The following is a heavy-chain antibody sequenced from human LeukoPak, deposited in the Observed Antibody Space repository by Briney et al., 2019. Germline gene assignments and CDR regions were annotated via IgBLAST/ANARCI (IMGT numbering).Heavy chain of an antibody. CDR1: GGSISSSSYY. Sequence: PSETLSLTCTVSGGSISSSSYYWGWIRQPPGKGLEWIGSIYYSGSTYYNPSLKSRVTISVDTSKNQFSLKLSSVTAADTAVYYCARLVQEGGWGGYYYMDVWGKGTTVTVSS. V-gene: IGHV4-39*07. J-gene: IGHJ6*03. CDR2: IYYSGST. CDR3: ARLVQEGGWGGYYYMDV. D-gene: IGHD1-1*01.